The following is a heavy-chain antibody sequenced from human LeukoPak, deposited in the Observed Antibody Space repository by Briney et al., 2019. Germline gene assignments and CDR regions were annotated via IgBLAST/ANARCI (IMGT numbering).Heavy chain of an antibody. J-gene: IGHJ3*02. Sequence: SYTLSLTCTVSGYSISSGYYWGWIRPPPGKGLEWIGSTYHSGSTYYNPSLKSRVTISVDTSKNQFSLKLSSVTAADTAVYYCANYCSSSSCHTRRAFDIWGQGQWSPSLQ. D-gene: IGHD2-2*02. CDR1: GYSISSGYY. CDR2: TYHSGST. CDR3: ANYCSSSSCHTRRAFDI. V-gene: IGHV4-38-2*02.